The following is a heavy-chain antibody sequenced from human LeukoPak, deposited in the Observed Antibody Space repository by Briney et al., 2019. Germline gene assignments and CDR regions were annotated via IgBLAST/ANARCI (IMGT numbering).Heavy chain of an antibody. CDR1: GFTFSNYA. J-gene: IGHJ4*02. CDR3: ARWKSLKGTFDY. D-gene: IGHD1-7*01. CDR2: ISYDGNKK. V-gene: IGHV3-30*04. Sequence: GGSLRLSCVASGFTFSNYAMNWVRQAPGKGLEWVAVISYDGNKKYYADSVKGRFTISRDNSNNTLYLQMNGLRAEDTAVYYCARWKSLKGTFDYWGQGTLVTVSS.